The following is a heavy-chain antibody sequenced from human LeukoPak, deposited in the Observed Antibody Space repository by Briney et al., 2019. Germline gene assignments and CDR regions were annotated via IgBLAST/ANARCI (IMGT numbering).Heavy chain of an antibody. CDR1: GYTFTGYY. CDR3: ARALGRQHFYGSGTYKKNYYYMDV. CDR2: INPNSGGT. J-gene: IGHJ6*03. Sequence: ASVKVSCKASGYTFTGYYMHWVRKAPGQGLEWMGWINPNSGGTNYAQKFQGRVTMTRDTSISTAYMELSRLTSDDTAVYYCARALGRQHFYGSGTYKKNYYYMDVWGKGITVTVSS. V-gene: IGHV1-2*02. D-gene: IGHD3-10*01.